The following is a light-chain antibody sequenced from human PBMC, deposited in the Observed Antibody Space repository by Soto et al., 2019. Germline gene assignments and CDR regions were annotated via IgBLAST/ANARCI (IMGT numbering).Light chain of an antibody. CDR3: QELNSYPRT. CDR2: GAS. Sequence: IQLTQSPSFLSASIGDRVTITCRASQGISTYLAWYQQKPGKAPKSLIYGASTLQSGVPSRFSGGGSVTEFTLTISSLQPEDFATYYCQELNSYPRTFGQGTKVEVK. CDR1: QGISTY. V-gene: IGKV1-9*01. J-gene: IGKJ1*01.